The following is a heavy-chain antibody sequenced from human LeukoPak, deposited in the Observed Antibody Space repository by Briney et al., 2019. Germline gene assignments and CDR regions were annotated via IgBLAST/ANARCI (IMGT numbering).Heavy chain of an antibody. CDR3: ARESPSYYYDSSGYQP. CDR2: IHYSGST. Sequence: SETLSLTCTVSGGSISSYYWSWIRQPPGKGLEWIGYIHYSGSTNYNPSLKSRVTISVDTSKNQFSLKLSSVTAADTAVYYCARESPSYYYDSSGYQPWGQGTLVTVSS. CDR1: GGSISSYY. D-gene: IGHD3-22*01. J-gene: IGHJ4*02. V-gene: IGHV4-59*01.